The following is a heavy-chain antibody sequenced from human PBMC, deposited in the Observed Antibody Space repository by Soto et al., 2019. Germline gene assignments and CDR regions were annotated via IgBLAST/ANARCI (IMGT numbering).Heavy chain of an antibody. D-gene: IGHD3-22*01. CDR1: GGTFSSYA. CDR2: IIPIFGTA. V-gene: IGHV1-69*01. CDR3: ARGYYDSSGYYADFDY. Sequence: QVQLVQSGAEVKKPGSSVKVSCKASGGTFSSYAISWVRQAPGQGLEWMGGIIPIFGTANYAQKFQGRVTITADESTSTAYRELSSLRSEDTAVYYCARGYYDSSGYYADFDYWGQGTLVTVSS. J-gene: IGHJ4*02.